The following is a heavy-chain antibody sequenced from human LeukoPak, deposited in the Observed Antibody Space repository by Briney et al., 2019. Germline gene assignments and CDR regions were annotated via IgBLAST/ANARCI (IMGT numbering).Heavy chain of an antibody. V-gene: IGHV4-34*01. J-gene: IGHJ6*03. CDR3: ARGRVSSITWDSTYYYYFYMDV. D-gene: IGHD4-11*01. CDR1: GGSISGYY. CDR2: INHSGST. Sequence: SETLSLTCAVYGGSISGYYWSWIRQPPGKGLEWIGGINHSGSTNYNPSLKSRVTISVDTSKNQFFLELSSATAADTAVYFCARGRVSSITWDSTYYYYFYMDVWGKGTTVTVSS.